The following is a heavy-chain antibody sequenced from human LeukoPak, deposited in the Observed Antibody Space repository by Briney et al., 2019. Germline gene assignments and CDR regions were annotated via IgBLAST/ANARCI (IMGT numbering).Heavy chain of an antibody. J-gene: IGHJ4*02. CDR3: ARVRRYFDWLLFDY. D-gene: IGHD3-9*01. CDR1: GGSFSGYY. CDR2: INHSGST. Sequence: SETLSLTCAVYGGSFSGYYWSWIRQPPGKGLEWIGEINHSGSTNYNPSLKSRVTISVDTPKNQFSLKLSSVTAADTAVYYCARVRRYFDWLLFDYWGQGTLVTVSS. V-gene: IGHV4-34*01.